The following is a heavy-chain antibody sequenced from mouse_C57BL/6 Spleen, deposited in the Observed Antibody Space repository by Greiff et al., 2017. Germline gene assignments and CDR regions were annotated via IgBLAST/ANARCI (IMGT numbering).Heavy chain of an antibody. J-gene: IGHJ2*01. CDR2: IGPGSGST. CDR1: GYTFTDYY. D-gene: IGHD1-2*01. CDR3: TKGSLPIPLDY. Sequence: VKLVESGAELVKPGASVKISCKASGYTFTDYYINWVKQRPGQGLEWIGKIGPGSGSTYYNEKFKGQATLTSDTSSSTSYMQISRLTSEDSAVYFGTKGSLPIPLDYWGQGTTLPVSS. V-gene: IGHV1-77*01.